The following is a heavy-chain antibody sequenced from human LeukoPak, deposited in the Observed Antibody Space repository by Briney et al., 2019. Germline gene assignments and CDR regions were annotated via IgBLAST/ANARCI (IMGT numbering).Heavy chain of an antibody. J-gene: IGHJ6*02. CDR1: GFTFSSYW. D-gene: IGHD5-12*01. V-gene: IGHV3-74*01. Sequence: GGSLRLSCAASGFTFSSYWMHWVRQAPGKGLVWVSRINSDGSSTSYADSVKGRFTISRDNAKNTLYLQMNSLRAEDTAAYYCAREDIVATQHYGMDVWGQGTTVTVSS. CDR3: AREDIVATQHYGMDV. CDR2: INSDGSST.